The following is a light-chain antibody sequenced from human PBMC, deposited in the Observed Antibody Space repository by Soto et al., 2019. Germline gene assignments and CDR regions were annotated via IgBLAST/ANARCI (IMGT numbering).Light chain of an antibody. J-gene: IGKJ1*01. CDR3: PQSYSFTPT. CDR1: QSINTY. V-gene: IGKV1-39*01. CDR2: TAS. Sequence: DIQMTQSPSSLSASVGDRVTITCRASQSINTYLNWYQQTPGKAPKLXIYTASSLQSGVLSRFSGRRAGTDFTLTISSLQPEDFATDYCPQSYSFTPTFGQGTQVDIK.